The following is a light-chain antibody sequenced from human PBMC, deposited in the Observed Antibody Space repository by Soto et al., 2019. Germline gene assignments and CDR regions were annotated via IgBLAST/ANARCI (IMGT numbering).Light chain of an antibody. CDR3: LSFDSSLSVV. J-gene: IGLJ2*01. V-gene: IGLV1-40*01. CDR2: GNT. CDR1: SSNIGAGYD. Sequence: VLTRPPSVSGAPGQRVTISCTGSSSNIGAGYDVHWYQQLPGRAPKLLIYGNTNRPSGVPDRFSGSKSGTSASLAITGLQAEDEADYYCLSFDSSLSVVFGGGTKLTVL.